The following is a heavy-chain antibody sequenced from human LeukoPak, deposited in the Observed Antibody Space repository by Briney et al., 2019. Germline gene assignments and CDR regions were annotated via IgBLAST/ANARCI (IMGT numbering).Heavy chain of an antibody. J-gene: IGHJ4*02. V-gene: IGHV4-59*11. CDR2: IYHSWST. CDR1: GGSISSHY. D-gene: IGHD6-6*01. CDR3: ARGGYSSSPLYY. Sequence: PSDTLSLTYTVSGGSISSHYSSWIRQSPGKGLEGSGYIYHSWSTNHNPSLKSRVTISVDTSKNQCSLNLSSVTAADTAVYYWARGGYSSSPLYYWGQGTLVTVSS.